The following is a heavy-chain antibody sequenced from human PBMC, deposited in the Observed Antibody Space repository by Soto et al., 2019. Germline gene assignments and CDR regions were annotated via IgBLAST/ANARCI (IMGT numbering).Heavy chain of an antibody. CDR2: IWYDGSLH. J-gene: IGHJ4*02. CDR1: GFTFSTYG. CDR3: ERDRRAHGAFYYFDN. D-gene: IGHD2-8*01. V-gene: IGHV3-33*01. Sequence: VQLVESGGGVVQPGRSLRLSCAASGFTFSTYGMHWVRQAPGKGLEWVALIWYDGSLHYYADSVKGRFTISRDNSKNTLYLQMSSLRVEDTAAYYCERDRRAHGAFYYFDNWGQGALVTVSS.